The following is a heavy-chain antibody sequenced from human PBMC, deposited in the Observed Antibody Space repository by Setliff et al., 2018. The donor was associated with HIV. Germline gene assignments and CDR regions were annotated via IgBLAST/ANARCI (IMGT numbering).Heavy chain of an antibody. D-gene: IGHD3-10*01. Sequence: QPGGSLRLSCAVSGFTFSSYAMHWVRQAPGKGLEWVAVVSFEGTNKYYADSLKGRFTISRDNSKNTVYLQMDSLRPEDTSLYYCARGGLYGSGSYFGWGFLDHWGQGTMVTVSS. CDR2: VSFEGTNK. J-gene: IGHJ4*02. CDR3: ARGGLYGSGSYFGWGFLDH. V-gene: IGHV3-30*04. CDR1: GFTFSSYA.